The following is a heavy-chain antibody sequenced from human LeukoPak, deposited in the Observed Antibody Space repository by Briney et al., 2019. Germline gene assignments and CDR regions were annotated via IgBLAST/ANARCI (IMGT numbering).Heavy chain of an antibody. D-gene: IGHD6-13*01. Sequence: SETLSLTCTVSGVSISSYYWSWIRQPPGEGLEWIGYIYYSGSTNYSPSLKSRVTISLDTSKNQFSLKLSSVTAADTAVYYCARHDGSSWYYAFDVWGKGTMVTVSS. CDR2: IYYSGST. CDR1: GVSISSYY. V-gene: IGHV4-59*08. J-gene: IGHJ3*01. CDR3: ARHDGSSWYYAFDV.